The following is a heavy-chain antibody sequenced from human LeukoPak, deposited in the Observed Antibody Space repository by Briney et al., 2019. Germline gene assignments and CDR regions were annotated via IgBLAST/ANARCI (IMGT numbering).Heavy chain of an antibody. CDR2: INHSGST. Sequence: SETLSLTCAVYGGSFSGYYWSWIRQPPGKGLEWIGEINHSGSTNYNPSLKSRVTISVDTSKNQFSLKLSSVTAADTAVYYCARGRRLYGSGSYPYYYYYGMDVWGQGTTVTVSS. CDR1: GGSFSGYY. D-gene: IGHD3-10*01. V-gene: IGHV4-34*01. CDR3: ARGRRLYGSGSYPYYYYYGMDV. J-gene: IGHJ6*02.